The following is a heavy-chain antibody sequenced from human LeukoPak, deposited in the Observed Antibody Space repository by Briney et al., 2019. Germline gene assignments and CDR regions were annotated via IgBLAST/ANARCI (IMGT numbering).Heavy chain of an antibody. CDR3: ARIFRYSSGWNVFYFDY. D-gene: IGHD6-19*01. CDR2: LNHSGST. J-gene: IGHJ4*02. Sequence: SETLSLTCAVYGGSFSGYYWSWIRQPPGKGLEWIGELNHSGSTNYNPSLKSRVTISVDTSKNQFSLKLSSVTAADTAVYYCARIFRYSSGWNVFYFDYWGQGTLVTVSS. CDR1: GGSFSGYY. V-gene: IGHV4-34*01.